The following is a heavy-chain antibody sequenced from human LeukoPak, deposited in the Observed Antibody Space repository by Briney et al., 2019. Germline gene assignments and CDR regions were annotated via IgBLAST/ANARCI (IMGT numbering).Heavy chain of an antibody. CDR2: IYYSEST. D-gene: IGHD1-26*01. CDR3: GRSSIVGATDYFDY. Sequence: SETLSLTCTVSGGSISSSSYYWGWIRQPPGKGLEWIGSIYYSESTYYNPSLKTLVTISVNRTKNQLSLKLNSVTAADTAVYYCGRSSIVGATDYFDYWGQGTLVTVSS. J-gene: IGHJ4*02. CDR1: GGSISSSSYY. V-gene: IGHV4-39*07.